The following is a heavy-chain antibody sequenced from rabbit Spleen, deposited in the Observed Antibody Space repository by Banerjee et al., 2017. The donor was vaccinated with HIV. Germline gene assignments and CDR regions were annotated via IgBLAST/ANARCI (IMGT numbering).Heavy chain of an antibody. V-gene: IGHV1S45*01. CDR1: GFSFSNSYW. D-gene: IGHD1-1*01. CDR2: IYVGSGGGP. J-gene: IGHJ4*01. CDR3: VIGASSSCYFSL. Sequence: QEQLEESGGDLVKPEGSLTLTCTASGFSFSNSYWICWVRQAPGKGLEWIACIYVGSGGGPKYGSGAKGRFTISSHNAQNTLYLQLNSRTAADTASYFCVIGASSSCYFSLWGQGTLVTVS.